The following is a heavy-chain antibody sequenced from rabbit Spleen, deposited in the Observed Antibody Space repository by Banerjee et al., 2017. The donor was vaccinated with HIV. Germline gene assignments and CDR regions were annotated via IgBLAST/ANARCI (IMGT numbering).Heavy chain of an antibody. Sequence: QEQLVEYGGDLVQPEGSLTLTCKASGLDFSSSYWICWVRQAPEKGLEWIADIFTGSSGTTYYASWAKGRFTGSKTSSTTVTLQMTSLTAADTATYFCARDGDDAGYDFNLWGPGTLVTVS. CDR2: IFTGSSGTT. J-gene: IGHJ4*01. CDR1: GLDFSSSYW. V-gene: IGHV1S45*01. CDR3: ARDGDDAGYDFNL. D-gene: IGHD3-1*01.